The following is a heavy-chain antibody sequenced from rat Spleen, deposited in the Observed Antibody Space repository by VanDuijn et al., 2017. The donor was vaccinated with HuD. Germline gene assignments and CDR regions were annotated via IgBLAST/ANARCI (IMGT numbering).Heavy chain of an antibody. V-gene: IGHV5S10*01. CDR1: GFTFSDYN. Sequence: EVQLVESGGGLVQPGRSLKLSCAASGFTFSDYNMAWVRQAPKKGLEWVATIIYDGSRTYYRDSVKGRFTISRDNAKSTLYLQMDSLRSEDTATYSGAKHESGYGRFAYWGQGTLVTVSS. J-gene: IGHJ3*01. D-gene: IGHD4-3*01. CDR2: IIYDGSRT. CDR3: AKHESGYGRFAY.